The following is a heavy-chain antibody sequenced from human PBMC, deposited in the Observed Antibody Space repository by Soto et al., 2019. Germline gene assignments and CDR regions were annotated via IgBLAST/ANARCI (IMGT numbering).Heavy chain of an antibody. CDR3: ARVRIYGSGSYNKYYFDY. CDR1: GGSFSGYY. D-gene: IGHD3-10*01. Sequence: QVQLQQWGAGLLKPSETLSLTCAVYGGSFSGYYWSWIRQPPGKGLEWIGEINHSGSTNYNPSLKSRVTISVDTSKNQFSLKLSSVTAADTAVYYCARVRIYGSGSYNKYYFDYWGQGTLVTVSS. J-gene: IGHJ4*02. V-gene: IGHV4-34*01. CDR2: INHSGST.